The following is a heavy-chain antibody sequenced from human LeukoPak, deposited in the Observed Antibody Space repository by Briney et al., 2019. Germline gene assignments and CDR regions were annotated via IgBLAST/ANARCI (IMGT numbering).Heavy chain of an antibody. V-gene: IGHV3-23*01. CDR1: GFTFSSYA. D-gene: IGHD5-18*01. J-gene: IGHJ4*02. CDR2: ISGSGGST. CDR3: ARGIQLWLRDY. Sequence: GGSLRLSCAASGFTFSSYAMGWVRQAPGKGLEWVSAISGSGGSTYYADSVKGRFTISRDNSKNTLYLQMNSLRAEDTAVYYCARGIQLWLRDYWGQGTLVTVSS.